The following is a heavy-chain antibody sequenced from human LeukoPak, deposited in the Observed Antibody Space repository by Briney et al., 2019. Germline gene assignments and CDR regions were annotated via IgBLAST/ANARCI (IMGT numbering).Heavy chain of an antibody. CDR2: AGWAGGTT. CDR1: GFNFDRYT. D-gene: IGHD3-10*02. CDR3: AKELDTMFFDY. V-gene: IGHV3-43*01. J-gene: IGHJ4*02. Sequence: GGPLRLSCATSGFNFDRYTIHWVRQAPGKGLEWVSLAGWAGGTTFYSDSVRGRFTISRDSGRKSVYLQMNSLTTDDTAFYFCAKELDTMFFDYWGQGALVTVSS.